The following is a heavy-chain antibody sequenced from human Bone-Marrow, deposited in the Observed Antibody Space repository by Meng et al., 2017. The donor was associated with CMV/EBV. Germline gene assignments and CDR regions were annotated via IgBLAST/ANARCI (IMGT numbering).Heavy chain of an antibody. D-gene: IGHD3-3*01. Sequence: GESLKISCAASGFTFDDYGMSWVRQAPGKGLQWVSTVSGTGRNTYYADSVKGRFTISRDNAKNSLYLQMNSLRAEDTAVYYCARESYYDFWSGYSGSNYYYGMDVWGQGTTVTVSS. CDR1: GFTFDDYG. J-gene: IGHJ6*02. V-gene: IGHV3-21*01. CDR3: ARESYYDFWSGYSGSNYYYGMDV. CDR2: VSGTGRNT.